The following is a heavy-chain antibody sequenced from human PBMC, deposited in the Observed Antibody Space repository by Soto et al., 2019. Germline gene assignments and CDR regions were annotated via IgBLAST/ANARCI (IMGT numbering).Heavy chain of an antibody. CDR2: MNTNSGNT. CDR3: ARGPGIAAAGTNDAFDI. V-gene: IGHV1-8*01. Sequence: QVQLVQSGAEVKKPGASVKVSCKASGYTFTSYDINWVRQATGQGLEWMGWMNTNSGNTGYAQKFQGRVTMTRNTSISTAYMELSSLRSEDTAVYYCARGPGIAAAGTNDAFDIWGQGTMVTVSS. CDR1: GYTFTSYD. J-gene: IGHJ3*02. D-gene: IGHD6-13*01.